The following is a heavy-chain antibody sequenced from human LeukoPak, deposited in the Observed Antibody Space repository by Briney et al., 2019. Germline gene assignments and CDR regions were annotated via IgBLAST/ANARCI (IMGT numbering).Heavy chain of an antibody. CDR3: ARDNSGGYIYAYALDY. CDR2: ISYDGSNK. J-gene: IGHJ4*02. CDR1: GFTFSSYA. D-gene: IGHD5-18*01. Sequence: PGGSLRLSCAASGFTFSSYAMHWVRQAPGKGLEWVAIISYDGSNKYYADSVKGRFTISRDNSKNTLYLQMNSLRAEDTAVYYCARDNSGGYIYAYALDYWGQGTLVTVSS. V-gene: IGHV3-30-3*01.